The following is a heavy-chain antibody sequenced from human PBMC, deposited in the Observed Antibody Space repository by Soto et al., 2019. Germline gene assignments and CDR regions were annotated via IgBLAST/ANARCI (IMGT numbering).Heavy chain of an antibody. CDR1: GGSISSYY. Sequence: PSATLSLTCTVSGGSISSYYWSWIRQPPGKGLELIGYIYYSGSTNYNPSLKSRVTISVDTSKIQFSLKLSSVTAADTAVYYCARHQGPEYSGYDYVDYWGQGTLVTVSS. D-gene: IGHD5-12*01. J-gene: IGHJ4*02. CDR3: ARHQGPEYSGYDYVDY. V-gene: IGHV4-59*08. CDR2: IYYSGST.